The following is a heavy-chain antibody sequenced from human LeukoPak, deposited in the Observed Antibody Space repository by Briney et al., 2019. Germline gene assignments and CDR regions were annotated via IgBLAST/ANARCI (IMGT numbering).Heavy chain of an antibody. CDR2: ISWNSGSI. V-gene: IGHV3-9*01. CDR1: GFTFDDYA. D-gene: IGHD3-22*01. J-gene: IGHJ4*02. Sequence: PGRSLRLSCAASGFTFDDYAMHWVRQAPGKGLEWVSGISWNSGSIGYADSVKGRFTISRDNAKNSLYLQMNSLRAEDTALYYCAKGTSGYYSDFDYWGQGTLVTVSS. CDR3: AKGTSGYYSDFDY.